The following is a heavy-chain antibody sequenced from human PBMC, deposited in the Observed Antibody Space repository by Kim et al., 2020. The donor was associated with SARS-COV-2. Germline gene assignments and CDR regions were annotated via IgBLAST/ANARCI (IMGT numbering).Heavy chain of an antibody. Sequence: SETLSLTCTVSGGSISSGSYYWSWIRQPAGKGLEWIGRIYTSGSTNYNPSLKSRVTISVDTSKNQFSLKLSSVTAADTAVYYCAREGCGGDCLQYYYYGMDVWGQGTTVTVSS. V-gene: IGHV4-61*02. D-gene: IGHD2-21*02. J-gene: IGHJ6*02. CDR3: AREGCGGDCLQYYYYGMDV. CDR1: GGSISSGSYY. CDR2: IYTSGST.